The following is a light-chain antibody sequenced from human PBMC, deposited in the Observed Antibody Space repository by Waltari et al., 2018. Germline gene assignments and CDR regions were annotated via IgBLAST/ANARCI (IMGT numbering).Light chain of an antibody. CDR2: KGN. CDR1: SGSLSTTSY. CDR3: SLYMGSGIWV. V-gene: IGLV8-61*01. Sequence: QTVVTQEPSLSVSPGGTVTLTCTLSSGSLSTTSYATWYQQTPGQAPRTLVYKGNSRSSGVPDRFSGSIIGNKAALTITGAQADDECDYYCSLYMGSGIWVFGGGTKLTVL. J-gene: IGLJ3*02.